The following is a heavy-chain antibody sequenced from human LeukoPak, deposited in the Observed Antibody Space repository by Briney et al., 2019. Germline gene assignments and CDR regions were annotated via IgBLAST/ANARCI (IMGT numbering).Heavy chain of an antibody. Sequence: GGSLRLSCAASGFTVSSNYMSWVRQAPGKGLEWVSVIYSGGSTYYADSVNGRFTISRDNSKNTLYLQMNSLRAEDTAVYYCARGGSSWYPFDYWGQGTLVTVSS. V-gene: IGHV3-66*01. D-gene: IGHD6-13*01. CDR2: IYSGGST. J-gene: IGHJ4*02. CDR1: GFTVSSNY. CDR3: ARGGSSWYPFDY.